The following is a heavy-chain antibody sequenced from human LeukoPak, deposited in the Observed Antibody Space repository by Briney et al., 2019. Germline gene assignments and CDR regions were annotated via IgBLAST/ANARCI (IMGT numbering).Heavy chain of an antibody. Sequence: GGSLRLSCAASGFTFSTYNVYWVRQAPGKGLEWVSSISSTSNYVYYADSVKGRFTISRDNAKNSLYLQMNSLRAEGTAVYYCARALWSGPVYYGMDVWGQGTTVTVSS. V-gene: IGHV3-21*06. CDR1: GFTFSTYN. J-gene: IGHJ6*02. D-gene: IGHD3-10*01. CDR3: ARALWSGPVYYGMDV. CDR2: ISSTSNYV.